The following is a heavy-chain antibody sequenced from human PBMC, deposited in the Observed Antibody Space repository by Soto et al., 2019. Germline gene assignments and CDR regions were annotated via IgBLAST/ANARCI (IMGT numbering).Heavy chain of an antibody. Sequence: GGSLRLSCAASGFTFSSYAMSWVRQAPGKGLEWVSAISGSSGSIYYADSVKGRFTISRDNSKNSLYLQMNSLRTEDTAVYYCAREGNYDFWSGYYRVVGLDAFDIWGQGTMVTVSS. CDR1: GFTFSSYA. D-gene: IGHD3-3*01. J-gene: IGHJ3*02. CDR2: ISGSSGSI. V-gene: IGHV3-23*01. CDR3: AREGNYDFWSGYYRVVGLDAFDI.